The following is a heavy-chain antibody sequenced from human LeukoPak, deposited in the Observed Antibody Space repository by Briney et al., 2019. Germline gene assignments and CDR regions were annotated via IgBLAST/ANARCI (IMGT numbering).Heavy chain of an antibody. CDR2: ISHDGSNK. CDR3: ASAYRSGWYYQN. Sequence: PGRSLRLSCAASGLTFSNYAMHWVRQAPGKGLEWVAVISHDGSNKYYADSVKGRFTISRDNSKNTLNLQMNSLRAEETAVYHCASAYRSGWYYQNWGQGTLVTVSS. D-gene: IGHD6-19*01. V-gene: IGHV3-30-3*01. J-gene: IGHJ4*02. CDR1: GLTFSNYA.